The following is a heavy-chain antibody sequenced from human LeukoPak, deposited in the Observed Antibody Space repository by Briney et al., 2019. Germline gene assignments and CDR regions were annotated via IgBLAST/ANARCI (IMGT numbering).Heavy chain of an antibody. CDR2: IKYDGSK. J-gene: IGHJ1*01. Sequence: GGALTQSFPGCLLTLINYWMHGVRPAGGKGLAGVSRIKYDGSKKYADSVKGRFTITGDKAKNTVTLQMNSLRAEDAGVYYCARAPSEIGGYYPEYFRHWGQGTLVTVSS. CDR3: ARAPSEIGGYYPEYFRH. CDR1: LLTLINYW. D-gene: IGHD3-22*01. V-gene: IGHV3-74*03.